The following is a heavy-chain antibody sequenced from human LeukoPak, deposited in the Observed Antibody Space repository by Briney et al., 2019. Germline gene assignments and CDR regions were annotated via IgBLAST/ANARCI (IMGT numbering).Heavy chain of an antibody. V-gene: IGHV3-23*01. CDR3: AKDRYCSTTNCPYDY. Sequence: GGSLRLSCAASGFTSSDYTVDWVREAPGEGLEWVSGISVSDDRTYYADSVKGRFPMSRDNSNTMLYLQMKSLRAEDTAVYYCAKDRYCSTTNCPYDYWGQGTLVTVSS. CDR1: GFTSSDYT. J-gene: IGHJ4*02. CDR2: ISVSDDRT. D-gene: IGHD2-2*01.